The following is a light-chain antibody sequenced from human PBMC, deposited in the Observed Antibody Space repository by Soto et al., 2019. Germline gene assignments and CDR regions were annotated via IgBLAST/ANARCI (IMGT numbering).Light chain of an antibody. V-gene: IGKV1-39*01. J-gene: IGKJ5*01. CDR3: QQSYRSIT. CDR1: QSISDN. Sequence: DIQMTQSPSSLSASVGDRVTITCRASQSISDNLDWYQQKPGKAPNLLIYAASSLQRGVPSRFSGSGSGTDFTLTISSLQPEDFATYYCQQSYRSITFGQGTRLEIK. CDR2: AAS.